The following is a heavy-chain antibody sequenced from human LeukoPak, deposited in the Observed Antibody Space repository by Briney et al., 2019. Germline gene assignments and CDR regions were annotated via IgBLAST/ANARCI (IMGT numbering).Heavy chain of an antibody. CDR2: IYYSGST. V-gene: IGHV4-59*11. CDR3: ARRYSSSSYHFDY. J-gene: IGHJ4*02. D-gene: IGHD6-6*01. CDR1: GGSISSHY. Sequence: PSETLSLTCTVSGGSISSHYWSWIRQPPAKGLEWIGYIYYSGSTNYNPFLKSRVTISVDTSKNQFSLKLSSVTAADTAVYYCARRYSSSSYHFDYWGQGTLVTVSS.